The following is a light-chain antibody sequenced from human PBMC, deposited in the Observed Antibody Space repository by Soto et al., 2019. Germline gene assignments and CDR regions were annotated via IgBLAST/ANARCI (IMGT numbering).Light chain of an antibody. CDR2: DAS. V-gene: IGKV1-13*02. CDR3: QQFHIYPLS. Sequence: AIQLTQSPSSLSASVGDRVTITRRASQGIFSALAWYQQRPGKAPELLIYDASTLESGVPSRFGGSGSGTDFTLTIGSLQPEDAATYYCQQFHIYPLSFGGGTKVEIK. CDR1: QGIFSA. J-gene: IGKJ4*01.